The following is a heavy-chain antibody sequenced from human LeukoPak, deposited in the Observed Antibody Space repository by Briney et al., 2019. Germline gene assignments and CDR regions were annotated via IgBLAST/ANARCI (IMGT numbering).Heavy chain of an antibody. J-gene: IGHJ5*02. D-gene: IGHD3-22*01. V-gene: IGHV6-1*01. CDR1: GDSVSSRSAG. CDR3: ARENYYDSSGPQEGFDP. CDR2: TYYRSKWYN. Sequence: SQTLSLTCAISGDSVSSRSAGWSWIRQSPSRGPEWLGRTYYRSKWYNDYAVSVKSRITINPDTSKNQFSLQLNSVTPEDTAVYYCARENYYDSSGPQEGFDPWGQGTLVTVSS.